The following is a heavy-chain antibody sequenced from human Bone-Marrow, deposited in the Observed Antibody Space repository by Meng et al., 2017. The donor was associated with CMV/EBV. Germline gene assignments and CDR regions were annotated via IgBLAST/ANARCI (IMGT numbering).Heavy chain of an antibody. Sequence: GEALKISCAASGFTFSSYSMNWVRQAPGKGLEWVSSISSSSSYIYYADSVKGRFTISRDNAKNSLYLQMNSLRVEDTAVYHCAWGSGLASWGQGTLVTLSS. CDR2: ISSSSSYI. V-gene: IGHV3-21*01. CDR3: AWGSGLAS. CDR1: GFTFSSYS. D-gene: IGHD3-16*01. J-gene: IGHJ4*02.